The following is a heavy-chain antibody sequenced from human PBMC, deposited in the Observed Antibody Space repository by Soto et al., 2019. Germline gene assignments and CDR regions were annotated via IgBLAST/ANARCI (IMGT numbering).Heavy chain of an antibody. CDR1: GFTFSSYA. V-gene: IGHV3-23*01. CDR3: ANVAKWLVTVPIDY. CDR2: ISGSGGST. D-gene: IGHD6-19*01. Sequence: GGSLRLSCAASGFTFSSYAMSWVRQAPGKGLESVSAISGSGGSTYYADSVKGRFTISRDNSKNTLYLQMNSLRAEDTAVYYCANVAKWLVTVPIDYWGQGTLVTVSS. J-gene: IGHJ4*02.